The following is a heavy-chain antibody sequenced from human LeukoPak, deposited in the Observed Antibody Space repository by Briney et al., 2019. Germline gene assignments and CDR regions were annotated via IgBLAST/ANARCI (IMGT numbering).Heavy chain of an antibody. CDR1: GFTFSASW. D-gene: IGHD6-19*01. J-gene: IGHJ4*02. Sequence: GGSLRLSCAASGFTFSASWMHWVRQAPGKGLVWRSRISSDGSSTNYADSVKGRFTISRDNAKNTLYLQMNGLSPEDTAVYYCAKRERAVSGTYYFDYWGQGTLVTVSS. CDR2: ISSDGSST. CDR3: AKRERAVSGTYYFDY. V-gene: IGHV3-74*01.